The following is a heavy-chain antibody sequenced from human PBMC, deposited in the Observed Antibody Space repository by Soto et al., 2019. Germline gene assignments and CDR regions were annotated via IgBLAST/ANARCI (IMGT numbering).Heavy chain of an antibody. D-gene: IGHD2-2*02. J-gene: IGHJ5*02. CDR3: ARDFPLLGYCSSTSCYSRFGP. CDR1: GYPISGGYY. CDR2: IYHSGST. V-gene: IGHV4-38-2*02. Sequence: PGETLSLTCPVSGYPISGGYYWGWSRQPAGEGLEWIGSIYHSGSTYYNPSLKSRVTISVDTSKNQFSLKLSSVTAADTAVYYCARDFPLLGYCSSTSCYSRFGPWGQGTLVS.